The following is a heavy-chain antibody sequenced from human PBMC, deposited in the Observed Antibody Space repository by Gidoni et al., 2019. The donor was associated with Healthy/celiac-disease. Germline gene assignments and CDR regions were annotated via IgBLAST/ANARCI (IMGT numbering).Heavy chain of an antibody. CDR2: IIPIFGTA. D-gene: IGHD1-20*01. CDR3: AYRAAPGITGTALNGMDV. CDR1: GGTFSSYA. V-gene: IGHV1-69*06. Sequence: QVQLVQSGAEVKKPGSSVKVSCKASGGTFSSYAISWVRQAPGQGLEWMGGIIPIFGTANYAQKFQGRVTITADKSTSTPYMELSSLRSEDTAVYYCAYRAAPGITGTALNGMDVWGQGTTVTVSS. J-gene: IGHJ6*02.